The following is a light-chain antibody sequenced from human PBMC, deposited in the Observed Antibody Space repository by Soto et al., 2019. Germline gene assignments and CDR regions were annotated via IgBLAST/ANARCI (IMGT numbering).Light chain of an antibody. J-gene: IGKJ1*01. CDR2: GAS. CDR1: QSLTSSY. Sequence: EIVLTQSPGTLSLSPGERASLSCRASQSLTSSYLAWYQQKPGQAPRLLIYGASSRATGIPDRFSGSGSGTDFTLTISRLEPEDCAVYYCHQCYSSRTFGQGTKVEIK. V-gene: IGKV3-20*01. CDR3: HQCYSSRT.